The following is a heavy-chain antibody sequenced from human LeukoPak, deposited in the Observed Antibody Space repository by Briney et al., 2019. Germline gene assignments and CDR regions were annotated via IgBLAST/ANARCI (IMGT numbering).Heavy chain of an antibody. D-gene: IGHD5-12*01. J-gene: IGHJ4*02. Sequence: TSETLSLTCAVYGGSFSGYYWSWIRQPPGKGLEWIGEINHSGSTNYNPSLKSRVTISVDTSKNQFSLKLSSVTAADTAVYYCARGRGWLQSWGQGTLVTVSS. CDR1: GGSFSGYY. CDR3: ARGRGWLQS. V-gene: IGHV4-34*01. CDR2: INHSGST.